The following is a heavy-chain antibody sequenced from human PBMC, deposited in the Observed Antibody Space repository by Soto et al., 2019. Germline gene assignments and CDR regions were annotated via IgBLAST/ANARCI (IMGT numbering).Heavy chain of an antibody. V-gene: IGHV3-33*01. Sequence: QVHLVESGGGVVQPGRSLTLSCTASGFAFSNYDIHWVRQAPGRGLEWVAFIWSDGTKKFYAGSVRGRFTISRDNSKNTIYLQMNSLRAEDTAVYYCARDWWEEPAGKETVSQFDYWGQGTLVTVSS. D-gene: IGHD6-13*01. J-gene: IGHJ4*02. CDR3: ARDWWEEPAGKETVSQFDY. CDR1: GFAFSNYD. CDR2: IWSDGTKK.